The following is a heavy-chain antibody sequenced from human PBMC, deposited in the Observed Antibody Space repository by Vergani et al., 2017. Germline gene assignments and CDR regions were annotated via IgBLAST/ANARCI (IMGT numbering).Heavy chain of an antibody. Sequence: QVQLVESGGGLVKPGGSLRLSCAASGFTFSDYYMSWIRQAPGKGLEWVSYISSSGSTIYYADSVKGRFTISRDNAKNSLYLQMNSLRAEDTAVYYCARDPSNYYDSSGYRNRAFDIRGQGTMVTVSS. J-gene: IGHJ3*02. V-gene: IGHV3-11*01. CDR2: ISSSGSTI. D-gene: IGHD3-22*01. CDR1: GFTFSDYY. CDR3: ARDPSNYYDSSGYRNRAFDI.